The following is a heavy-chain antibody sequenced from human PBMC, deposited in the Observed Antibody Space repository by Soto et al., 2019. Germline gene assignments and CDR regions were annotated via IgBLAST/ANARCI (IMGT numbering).Heavy chain of an antibody. D-gene: IGHD1-26*01. CDR1: GFTFSTSV. CDR3: AKARVRIAGADSFDR. J-gene: IGHJ4*02. CDR2: ISNDGDEK. V-gene: IGHV3-30*18. Sequence: PGGSLRLSCVASGFTFSTSVMHWVRQPPGKGLEWVALISNDGDEKYYGDSVEGRFSISRDNSKNTLYLQMSSLRAEDTAVYFCAKARVRIAGADSFDRWGQGTLVTVSS.